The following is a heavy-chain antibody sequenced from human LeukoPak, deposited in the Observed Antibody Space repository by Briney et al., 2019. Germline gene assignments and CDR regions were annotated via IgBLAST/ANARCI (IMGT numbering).Heavy chain of an antibody. CDR1: GGSFSDYS. CDR2: IFYSGST. D-gene: IGHD6-13*01. V-gene: IGHV4-34*12. CDR3: ARDHVTAALDY. J-gene: IGHJ4*02. Sequence: PSETLSLTCAVYGGSFSDYSWSWIRQPPGKGLEWIANIFYSGSTYYNPSLKSRVTMSIDTSKTQFSLKLSSVTAADTAVYYCARDHVTAALDYWGQGTLVTVSS.